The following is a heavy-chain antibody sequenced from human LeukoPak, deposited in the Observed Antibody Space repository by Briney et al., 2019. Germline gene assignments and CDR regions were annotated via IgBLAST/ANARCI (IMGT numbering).Heavy chain of an antibody. CDR2: IHYSGNT. D-gene: IGHD4-17*01. J-gene: IGHJ4*02. CDR3: ARDFGDYRADY. V-gene: IGHV4-38-2*02. CDR1: GVSINSDYY. Sequence: SETLSLTCTVSGVSINSDYYWGWIRQPPGKELEWIGTIHYSGNTYYNPSLKSRVAISADTSKNQFSLRLSSVTAADTAVYYCARDFGDYRADYWGQGTLVIVSS.